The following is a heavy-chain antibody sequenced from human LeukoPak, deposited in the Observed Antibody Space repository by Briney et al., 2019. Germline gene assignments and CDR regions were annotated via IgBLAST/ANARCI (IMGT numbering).Heavy chain of an antibody. D-gene: IGHD3-3*02. CDR2: IYYSGST. CDR3: ARVSNTRWQFDS. Sequence: SETLSLTCTVSGGSISSSSTYYWGWIRQPPGKGLEWIVNIYYSGSTYYNPSLRSRVTISVDTSKNQFSLKLSSVTAADTAVYYCARVSNTRWQFDSWGQGTLVTVSS. CDR1: GGSISSSSTYY. V-gene: IGHV4-39*01. J-gene: IGHJ4*02.